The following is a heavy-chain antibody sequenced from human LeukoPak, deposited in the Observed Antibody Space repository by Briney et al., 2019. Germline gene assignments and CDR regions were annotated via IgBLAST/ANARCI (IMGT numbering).Heavy chain of an antibody. Sequence: ASVKVSCKASGYTFTGYYMHWVRQAPGQGLEWMGWINPNSGGTNYAQKFQGWVTMTRDTSISTAYMELSRLRSDDTAVYYCARVGGIAAPYYYYGMGVWGQGTTVTVSS. CDR2: INPNSGGT. CDR3: ARVGGIAAPYYYYGMGV. CDR1: GYTFTGYY. J-gene: IGHJ6*02. V-gene: IGHV1-2*04. D-gene: IGHD6-13*01.